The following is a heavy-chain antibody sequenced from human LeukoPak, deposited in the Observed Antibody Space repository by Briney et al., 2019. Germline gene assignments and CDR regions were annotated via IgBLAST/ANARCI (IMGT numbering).Heavy chain of an antibody. D-gene: IGHD3-10*01. CDR3: ARDGGGSGSADY. V-gene: IGHV1-69*01. J-gene: IGHJ4*02. Sequence: GASVKVSCKASGGTFSSYGISWVRQAPGQGLEWMGGIIPIFGTANYAQKFQGRVTITADESTSTAYMELSSLRSEDTAVYYCARDGGGSGSADYWGQGTLVTVSS. CDR2: IIPIFGTA. CDR1: GGTFSSYG.